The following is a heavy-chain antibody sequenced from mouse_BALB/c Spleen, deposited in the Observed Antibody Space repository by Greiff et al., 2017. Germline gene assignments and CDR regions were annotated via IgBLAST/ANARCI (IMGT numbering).Heavy chain of an antibody. J-gene: IGHJ2*01. V-gene: IGHV5-4*02. CDR2: ISDGGSYT. CDR3: NALTTVVATYYFDY. D-gene: IGHD1-1*01. CDR1: GFTFSDYY. Sequence: EVKVVESGGGLVKPGGSLKLSCAASGFTFSDYYMYWVRQTPEKRLEWVATISDGGSYTYYPDSVKGRFTISRDNAKNNLYLQMSSLKSEDTAVYYCNALTTVVATYYFDYWGQGTTLTVSS.